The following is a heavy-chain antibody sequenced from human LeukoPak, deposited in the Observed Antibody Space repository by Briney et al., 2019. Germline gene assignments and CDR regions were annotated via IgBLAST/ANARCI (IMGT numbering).Heavy chain of an antibody. CDR3: AKDLSGGDCPDY. V-gene: IGHV3-30*18. CDR2: ISYDGSNI. CDR1: GFTFSSYG. J-gene: IGHJ4*02. Sequence: PGGSPRLSCAASGFTFSSYGMHWVRQAPGKGLEWVAVISYDGSNIYYADSVKGRFTISRDNSKNTLYLQMNSLRAADTAVYYCAKDLSGGDCPDYWGQGTLVTVSS. D-gene: IGHD2-21*02.